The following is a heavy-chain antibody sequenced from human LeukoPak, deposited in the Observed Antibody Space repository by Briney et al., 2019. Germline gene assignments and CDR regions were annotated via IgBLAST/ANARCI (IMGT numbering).Heavy chain of an antibody. J-gene: IGHJ4*02. CDR2: INHSGST. Sequence: SETLSLTCAVYGGSFSGYYWSWIRQPPGKGLEWTGEINHSGSTNYNPSLKSRVTISVDTSKNQFSLKLSSVTAADTAVYYCAIYTVGYYWGQGTLVTVSS. CDR3: AIYTVGYY. D-gene: IGHD4-4*01. V-gene: IGHV4-34*01. CDR1: GGSFSGYY.